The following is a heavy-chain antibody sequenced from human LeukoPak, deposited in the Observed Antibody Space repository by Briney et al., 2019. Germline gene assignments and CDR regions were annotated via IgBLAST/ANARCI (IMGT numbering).Heavy chain of an antibody. Sequence: GGSLRLSCTVSGFTVSSNSMSWVRQAPGKGLEWVSFIFSSTHYSDSVKGRFTISRDNAKNSLYLQMNSLRAEDTAVYYCARDGAIAARNIPLDYWGQGTLVTVSS. D-gene: IGHD6-6*01. CDR1: GFTVSSNS. V-gene: IGHV3-53*01. CDR2: IFSST. J-gene: IGHJ4*02. CDR3: ARDGAIAARNIPLDY.